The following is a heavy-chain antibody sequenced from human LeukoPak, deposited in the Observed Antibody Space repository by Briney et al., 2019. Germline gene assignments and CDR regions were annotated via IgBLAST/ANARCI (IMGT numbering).Heavy chain of an antibody. V-gene: IGHV3-48*04. D-gene: IGHD3-10*01. CDR2: ISSSSSRTI. J-gene: IGHJ4*02. CDR3: ARDYYGSGSYTDY. CDR1: GFTFSYYS. Sequence: GGSLRLSCAASGFTFSYYSMNWVRQAPGKGLEWVSYISSSSSRTIYYADSVKGRFTISRDNAKNSLYLQMNSLRAEDTAVYYCARDYYGSGSYTDYWGQGTLVNVSS.